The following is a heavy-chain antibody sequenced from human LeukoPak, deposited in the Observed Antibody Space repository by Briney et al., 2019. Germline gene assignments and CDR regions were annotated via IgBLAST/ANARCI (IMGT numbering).Heavy chain of an antibody. V-gene: IGHV3-30*18. CDR2: VSHDGRIK. CDR1: GFTFRNYD. CDR3: AKEPNSFTSGWYFQD. J-gene: IGHJ1*01. D-gene: IGHD2-2*01. Sequence: PEGSLTLSCAASGFTFRNYDMQWVRQAPGKGLEWLAVVSHDGRIKIYADSVKGRFTISRDNSKNTLDLEMFSLRTEDTAVYYCAKEPNSFTSGWYFQDWGQGALVIVSS.